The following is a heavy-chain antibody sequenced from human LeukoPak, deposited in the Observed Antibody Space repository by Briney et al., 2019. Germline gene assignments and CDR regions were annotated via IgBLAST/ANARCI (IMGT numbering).Heavy chain of an antibody. V-gene: IGHV3-7*03. CDR2: IKQDGSES. CDR3: AKDQGSSYCSGGSCKRVGAFDI. Sequence: GGSLRLSCAASGFTLSIYWMSWVRQAPGKGLEWVANIKQDGSESHYVDSVKGRFTISRDNAKNSLYLQMNSLRAEDTALYYCAKDQGSSYCSGGSCKRVGAFDIWGQGTMVTVSS. CDR1: GFTLSIYW. D-gene: IGHD2-15*01. J-gene: IGHJ3*02.